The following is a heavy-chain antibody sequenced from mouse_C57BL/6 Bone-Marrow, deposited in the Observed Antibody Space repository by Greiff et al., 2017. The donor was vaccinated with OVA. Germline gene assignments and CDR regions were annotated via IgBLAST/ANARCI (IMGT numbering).Heavy chain of an antibody. V-gene: IGHV1-82*01. CDR3: VRYYYAMDY. D-gene: IGHD1-1*01. J-gene: IGHJ4*01. CDR1: GYAFSSSW. Sequence: VQVVESGPELVKPGASVKISCKASGYAFSSSWMNWVKQRPGKGLEWIGRIYPGDGDTNYNGKFKGKATLTADKSSSTAYMQLSSLTSEDSAVYFCVRYYYAMDYWGQGTSVTVSS. CDR2: IYPGDGDT.